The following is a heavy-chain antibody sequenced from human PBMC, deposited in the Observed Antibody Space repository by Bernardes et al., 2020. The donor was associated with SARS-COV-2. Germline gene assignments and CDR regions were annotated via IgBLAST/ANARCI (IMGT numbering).Heavy chain of an antibody. Sequence: TLSLTCTVSGGSISSYYWSWIRQPPGKGLEWIGYIYYSGSTNYNPSLKSRVTISVDTSKNQFSLKLSSVTAADTAVYYCARRSPNYCSGGSCYFRSWYFDLWGRGTLVTVSS. CDR2: IYYSGST. J-gene: IGHJ2*01. V-gene: IGHV4-59*08. CDR1: GGSISSYY. CDR3: ARRSPNYCSGGSCYFRSWYFDL. D-gene: IGHD2-15*01.